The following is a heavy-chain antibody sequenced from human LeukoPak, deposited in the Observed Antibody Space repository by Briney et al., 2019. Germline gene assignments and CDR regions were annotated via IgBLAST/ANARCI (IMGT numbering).Heavy chain of an antibody. CDR2: IYSGGTT. V-gene: IGHV3-53*01. CDR1: GFTFSSYA. D-gene: IGHD5-18*01. Sequence: GGSLRLSCAASGFTFSSYAMHWVRQAPGKGLEWVSVIYSGGTTYYADSVKGRFTISRDNSKNTLYLQMNSLRAEDTAVYYCARGGYSYDFDYWGQGTLVTVSS. CDR3: ARGGYSYDFDY. J-gene: IGHJ4*02.